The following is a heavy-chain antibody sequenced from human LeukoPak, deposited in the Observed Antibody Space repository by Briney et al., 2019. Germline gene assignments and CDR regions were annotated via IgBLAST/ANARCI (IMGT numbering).Heavy chain of an antibody. Sequence: SQTLSLTCAISGESVSSINGAWNWIRQSPSRGLEWLGRTYYRSKWYTDYAPSVKGRITINPDTSRNQYSLQLDSVTPEDSAVYYCARDVGTRGWYTFDYWGRGTLVTVSS. CDR2: TYYRSKWYT. D-gene: IGHD2-15*01. CDR1: GESVSSINGA. V-gene: IGHV6-1*01. CDR3: ARDVGTRGWYTFDY. J-gene: IGHJ4*02.